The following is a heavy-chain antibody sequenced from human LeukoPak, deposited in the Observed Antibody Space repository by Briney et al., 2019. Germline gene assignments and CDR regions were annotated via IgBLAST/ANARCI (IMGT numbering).Heavy chain of an antibody. Sequence: PGGSLRLSCAASGFTFSSYAMNWVRQAPGKGLEWVSSISASGRSTYYADSVKGRFTISRDNAKNSLYLQTNSLRAEDTAVYYCAKEGSYDALDIWGQGTMVTVSS. D-gene: IGHD1-26*01. J-gene: IGHJ3*02. CDR1: GFTFSSYA. CDR3: AKEGSYDALDI. V-gene: IGHV3-23*01. CDR2: ISASGRST.